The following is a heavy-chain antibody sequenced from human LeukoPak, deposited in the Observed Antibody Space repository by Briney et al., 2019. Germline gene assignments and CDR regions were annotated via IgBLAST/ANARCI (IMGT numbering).Heavy chain of an antibody. D-gene: IGHD3-3*01. Sequence: ASVKVSCKASGYTFTGYYMHWVRQAPGQGLEWMGWINPNSGGTNYAQKFQGRVTMTRDTSISTAYMELSRLRSDDTAVYYCARAVLRFLEWLTAAFDYWGQGTLVTVSS. CDR2: INPNSGGT. CDR3: ARAVLRFLEWLTAAFDY. V-gene: IGHV1-2*02. J-gene: IGHJ4*02. CDR1: GYTFTGYY.